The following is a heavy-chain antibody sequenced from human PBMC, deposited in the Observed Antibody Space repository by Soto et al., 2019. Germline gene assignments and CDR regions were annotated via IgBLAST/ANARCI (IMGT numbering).Heavy chain of an antibody. CDR3: IKGGYDLQDSGTYGTFDD. V-gene: IGHV3-74*03. CDR2: INGDGTTT. J-gene: IGHJ4*02. CDR1: GFTFNKYW. D-gene: IGHD1-26*01. Sequence: EVQLAESGGGSVQTGGSLRLSCAASGFTFNKYWMHWVRQVPGKDFVWVSRINGDGTTTTYADSVRGRFTISRDDTKKTLFLQMNTLRAEDTAVYYCIKGGYDLQDSGTYGTFDDWGQGTLVTVSS.